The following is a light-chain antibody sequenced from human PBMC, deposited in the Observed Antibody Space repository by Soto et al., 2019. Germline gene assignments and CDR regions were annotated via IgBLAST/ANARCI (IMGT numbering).Light chain of an antibody. CDR3: CSYAGTYTYV. CDR2: DVN. J-gene: IGLJ1*01. CDR1: SSDVGGYYF. Sequence: QSALTQPRSVSGSPGQSVTISCTGTSSDVGGYYFVSWYQQNPGKAPKLMIYDVNKRPSGVPDRFSDSKSGNTASLTISGLQPEDESDYYCCSYAGTYTYVFGTGTKLTVL. V-gene: IGLV2-11*01.